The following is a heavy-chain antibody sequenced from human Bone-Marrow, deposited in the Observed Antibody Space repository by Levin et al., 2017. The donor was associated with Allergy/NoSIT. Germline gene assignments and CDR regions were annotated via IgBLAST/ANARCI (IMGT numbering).Heavy chain of an antibody. J-gene: IGHJ4*02. CDR3: AAEIIGSTSYDY. V-gene: IGHV1-3*01. D-gene: IGHD5/OR15-5a*01. CDR1: GFTFNNYA. CDR2: IDGGRGLT. Sequence: ASVKVSCKTSGFTFNNYAIHWVRQAPGQRLEWVGWIDGGRGLTKYSQKLQGRVTITRDTSATTAHMELSGLRSEDTAVYYCAAEIIGSTSYDYWGQGTLVTVSS.